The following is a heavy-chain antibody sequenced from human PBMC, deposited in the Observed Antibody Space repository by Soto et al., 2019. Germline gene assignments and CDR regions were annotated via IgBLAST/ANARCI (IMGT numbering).Heavy chain of an antibody. CDR3: ARDGSDYSTSGHYDP. D-gene: IGHD3-22*01. V-gene: IGHV1-69*01. Sequence: QVQLVQSGAEVKKPGSSVKVSCKVTGGTHSSYAITWVRQAPGQGLEWMGGIIPIFGTRDYAQKFQGRVTITADPSTSTAYLELSGLTSDDTAVYYCARDGSDYSTSGHYDPWGQGNLVTVSS. CDR1: GGTHSSYA. CDR2: IIPIFGTR. J-gene: IGHJ5*02.